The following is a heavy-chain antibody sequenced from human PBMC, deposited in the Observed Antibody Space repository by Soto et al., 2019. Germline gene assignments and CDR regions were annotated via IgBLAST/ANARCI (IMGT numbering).Heavy chain of an antibody. CDR3: ARALYGGIDY. Sequence: KASETLSLTCTVSGGSVSSGSYYWSWIRQPPGKGLEWIGYIYYSGSTNYNPSLKSRVTISVDTSKNQFSLKLSSVTAADTAVYYCARALYGGIDYRGQGTLVTVSS. CDR1: GGSVSSGSYY. CDR2: IYYSGST. V-gene: IGHV4-61*01. J-gene: IGHJ4*02. D-gene: IGHD3-16*01.